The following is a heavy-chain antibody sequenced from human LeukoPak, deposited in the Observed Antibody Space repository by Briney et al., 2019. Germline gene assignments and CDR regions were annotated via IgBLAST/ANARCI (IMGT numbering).Heavy chain of an antibody. D-gene: IGHD5-18*01. J-gene: IGHJ4*02. Sequence: SETLSLTCTVSGGSISSSSYYWGWIRQPPGKRLEWIGSIYYSGSTYYNPSLKSRVTISVDTSKNQFSLKLSSVTAADTAVYYCARYSYGFPPPYWGQGTLVTVSS. V-gene: IGHV4-39*01. CDR3: ARYSYGFPPPY. CDR1: GGSISSSSYY. CDR2: IYYSGST.